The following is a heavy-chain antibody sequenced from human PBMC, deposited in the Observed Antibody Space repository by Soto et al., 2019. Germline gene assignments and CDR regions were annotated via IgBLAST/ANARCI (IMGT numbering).Heavy chain of an antibody. CDR2: ISYDGSNK. J-gene: IGHJ6*02. CDR3: ARDKYGEYYYYGMDV. Sequence: QVQLVESGGAVVQPGRSLRLSCAASGFTFSSYAMHWVRQAPGKGLEWVAVISYDGSNKYYADSVKGRFTISRDNSKNTLYLQMNSLRAEDTAVYYCARDKYGEYYYYGMDVWGQGTTVTVSS. CDR1: GFTFSSYA. D-gene: IGHD4-17*01. V-gene: IGHV3-30-3*01.